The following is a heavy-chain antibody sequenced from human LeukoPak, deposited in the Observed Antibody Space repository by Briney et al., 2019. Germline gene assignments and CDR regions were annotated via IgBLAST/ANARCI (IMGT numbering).Heavy chain of an antibody. CDR1: GYTFTGYY. J-gene: IGHJ5*02. D-gene: IGHD3-22*01. CDR2: INPNSVGT. CDR3: ARVDYYDSSGYYPGFDP. V-gene: IGHV1-2*02. Sequence: ASVKVSXKASGYTFTGYYMHWVRQAPGQGLEWMGWINPNSVGTNYAQKSQGKVTITRDTSSSTVYMELSRLRSDGTAVYYCARVDYYDSSGYYPGFDPWGQGTLVTVSS.